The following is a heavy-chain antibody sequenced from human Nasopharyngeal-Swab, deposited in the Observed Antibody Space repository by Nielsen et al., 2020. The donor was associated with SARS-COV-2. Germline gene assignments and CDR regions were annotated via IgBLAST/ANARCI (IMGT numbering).Heavy chain of an antibody. J-gene: IGHJ4*02. Sequence: SGPTLVKPTQTLTLTCSFSGFSFTTPGMCVSWIRQPPGKALEWLALIDWADDKYYITSLKTRLSISKDTSKNQVVLTMTNMDPVDTATYYCARSSYGSGSYYADYWGQGTPATVSS. CDR2: IDWADDK. V-gene: IGHV2-70*01. D-gene: IGHD3-10*01. CDR3: ARSSYGSGSYYADY. CDR1: GFSFTTPGMC.